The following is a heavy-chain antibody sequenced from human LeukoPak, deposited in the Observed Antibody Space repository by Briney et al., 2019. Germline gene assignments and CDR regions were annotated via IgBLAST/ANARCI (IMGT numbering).Heavy chain of an antibody. CDR1: GFTVSSNY. CDR3: ARSSYSSSSSV. D-gene: IGHD6-6*01. CDR2: IYSGGNT. J-gene: IGHJ3*01. V-gene: IGHV3-53*01. Sequence: GGSLRLSCAASGFTVSSNYMSWVRQAPGTGLEWVSIIYSGGNTYYADSVKGRFTISRDNSKNTLYLQVNSLRAEDTAVYFCARSSYSSSSSVWGQGTMVTVSS.